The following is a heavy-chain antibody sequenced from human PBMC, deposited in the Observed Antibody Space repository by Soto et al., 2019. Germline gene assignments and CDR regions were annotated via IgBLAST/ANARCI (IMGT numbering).Heavy chain of an antibody. V-gene: IGHV3-30*18. Sequence: QVQLVESGGGVVQPGRSLRLSCAASGFTFSSYGMHWVRQAPGKGREWVAVISYDGSNKYYADSVKGRFTISRDNSKNTLYLHMNSLRAEETAVYYCANGGKLSGELRRWGKGTLVTVSS. CDR2: ISYDGSNK. D-gene: IGHD1-7*01. J-gene: IGHJ4*02. CDR3: ANGGKLSGELRR. CDR1: GFTFSSYG.